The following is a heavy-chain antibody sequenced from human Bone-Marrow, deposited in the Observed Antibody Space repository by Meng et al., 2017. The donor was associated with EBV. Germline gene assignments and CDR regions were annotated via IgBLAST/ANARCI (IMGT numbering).Heavy chain of an antibody. CDR3: AKDLSGRFDP. J-gene: IGHJ5*02. D-gene: IGHD1-14*01. CDR1: GFTFSNYG. Sequence: QEQLGEAGGGGVQPGRSLRLSCAASGFTFSNYGFHWVRQAPGKGPEWVAIIPSDGSHNKYYADSVKGRFTISRDNSKNTLYLQMNSLRTEDTAVYYCAKDLSGRFDPWGQGTLVTVSS. V-gene: IGHV3-30*18. CDR2: IPSDGSHNK.